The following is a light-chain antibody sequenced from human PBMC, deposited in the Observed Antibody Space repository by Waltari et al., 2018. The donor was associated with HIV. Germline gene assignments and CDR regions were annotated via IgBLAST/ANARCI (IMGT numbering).Light chain of an antibody. CDR1: SSNIGNNA. J-gene: IGLJ2*01. V-gene: IGLV1-36*01. Sequence: QSVLTQPPSVSEAPRQRVTISCSGSSSNIGNNAVNWYQQLTGKAPKLLIYYDDRLPSGLSDRFSGSKPGTSASLAISGLQSEDEADYYCAAAWDDSLNGPVFGGGTKLTVL. CDR2: YDD. CDR3: AAAWDDSLNGPV.